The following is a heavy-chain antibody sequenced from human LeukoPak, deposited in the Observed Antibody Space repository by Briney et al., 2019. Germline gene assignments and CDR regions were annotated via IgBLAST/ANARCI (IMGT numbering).Heavy chain of an antibody. J-gene: IGHJ4*02. Sequence: SETLSLTCTVSSASISTYHWTWIRQPPGKGLEWIGYTNYSGSTNYNPSLKSRVTISIDTSKNQFSLKLTSVTAADTAVYYCARGRLWTWDYWGQGALVTVSS. V-gene: IGHV4-59*08. CDR1: SASISTYH. CDR3: ARGRLWTWDY. CDR2: TNYSGST. D-gene: IGHD4/OR15-4a*01.